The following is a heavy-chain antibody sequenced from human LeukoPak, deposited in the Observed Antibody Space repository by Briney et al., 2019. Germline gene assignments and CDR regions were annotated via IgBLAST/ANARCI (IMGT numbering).Heavy chain of an antibody. D-gene: IGHD3-22*01. Sequence: GGSLRLSCAASGFTFSSYGMGWVRQAPGKGLEWVSSISGGGETTYCADFVKGRFPISRDNAKNSLYLQMNSLRAEDTAVYYCARDLRSSGYYAFDYWGQGTLVTVSS. CDR3: ARDLRSSGYYAFDY. J-gene: IGHJ4*02. V-gene: IGHV3-23*01. CDR1: GFTFSSYG. CDR2: ISGGGETT.